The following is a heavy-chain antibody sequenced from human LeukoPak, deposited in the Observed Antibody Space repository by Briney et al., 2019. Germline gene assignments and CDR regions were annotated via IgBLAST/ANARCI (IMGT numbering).Heavy chain of an antibody. V-gene: IGHV4-30-4*01. CDR1: GGSISSGDYY. J-gene: IGHJ3*02. CDR2: IYYSGST. D-gene: IGHD2-15*01. Sequence: SRTLSLTCTVSGGSISSGDYYWSWTRQPPGKGLEWIGYIYYSGSTYYNPSLKSRVTISVDTSKNQFSLKLSSVTAADTAVYYCARGGVYCSGGSCYPGAFDIWGQGTMVTVSS. CDR3: ARGGVYCSGGSCYPGAFDI.